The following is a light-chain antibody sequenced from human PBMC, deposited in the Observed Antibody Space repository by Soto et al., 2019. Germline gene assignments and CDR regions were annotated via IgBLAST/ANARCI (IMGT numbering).Light chain of an antibody. V-gene: IGKV3-11*01. J-gene: IGKJ4*01. CDR1: QSVSSY. Sequence: EIVLTQSPATLSLSPGERATLSCRASQSVSSYFACYQQKPGQAPRLLIYYASNRATGIPARFSGSGSGTDFTLTISSLEPEDFAVYCRQQCCKWPPTFGGGTKVEIK. CDR2: YAS. CDR3: QQCCKWPPT.